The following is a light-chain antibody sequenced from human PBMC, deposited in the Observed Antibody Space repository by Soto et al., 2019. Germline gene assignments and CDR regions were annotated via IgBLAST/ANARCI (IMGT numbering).Light chain of an antibody. CDR3: QQRHNRPLT. CDR1: QSINSE. V-gene: IGKV3-15*01. Sequence: EIVMTQYPATLSLSPGERAALSCRASQSINSELAWYQQKPGQPPRLLIYGASTRATGVPARFTGSESGSEFTLTISGLQSEDFAVYYCQQRHNRPLTFGQGTRLEI. CDR2: GAS. J-gene: IGKJ2*01.